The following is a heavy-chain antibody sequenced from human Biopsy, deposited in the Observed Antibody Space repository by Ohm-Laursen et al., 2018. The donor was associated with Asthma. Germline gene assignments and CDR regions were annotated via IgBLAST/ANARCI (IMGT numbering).Heavy chain of an antibody. J-gene: IGHJ6*02. Sequence: SLRLSCAAAGFTFSSSGMHWVRQAPGKGLEWVALIWYDGSNKNYADSVKDRFTVSRDNSKNTLYLQMNSLRAEDTAVYYCARKIAARGAMDVWGQGTTVTVSS. D-gene: IGHD6-6*01. CDR2: IWYDGSNK. V-gene: IGHV3-33*01. CDR3: ARKIAARGAMDV. CDR1: GFTFSSSG.